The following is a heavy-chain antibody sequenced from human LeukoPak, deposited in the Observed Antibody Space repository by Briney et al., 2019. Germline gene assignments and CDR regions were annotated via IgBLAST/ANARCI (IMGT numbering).Heavy chain of an antibody. CDR3: TRNYDSSGYTTFGY. D-gene: IGHD3-22*01. V-gene: IGHV4-59*01. CDR1: GGSTSTYY. J-gene: IGHJ4*02. CDR2: IYYSGST. Sequence: SETLSLTCTVSGGSTSTYYWSWIRQPPGKGLEWIGHIYYSGSTNYNPSLKSRVTIAVDTSKNHFSLKLSSVTAADTAVYYCTRNYDSSGYTTFGYWGRGTLVTVSS.